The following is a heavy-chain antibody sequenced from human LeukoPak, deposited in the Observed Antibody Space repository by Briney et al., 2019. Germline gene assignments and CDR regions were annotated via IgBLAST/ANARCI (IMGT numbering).Heavy chain of an antibody. CDR1: GYTFNAHG. D-gene: IGHD2-2*01. V-gene: IGHV1-18*01. CDR3: ARSQCSGSTSCYWFFLFGP. CDR2: ISGTGGNT. Sequence: GASVKVSCKASGYTFNAHGMSWVRQAPGQGLEWMGWISGTGGNTDYAEKFQGRVTLTTDTSTSTAYMELRSLRSDDTAVYYCARSQCSGSTSCYWFFLFGPWGQGTLVTVSS. J-gene: IGHJ5*02.